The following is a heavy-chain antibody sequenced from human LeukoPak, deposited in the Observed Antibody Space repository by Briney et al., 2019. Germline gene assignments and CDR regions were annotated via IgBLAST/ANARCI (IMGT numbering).Heavy chain of an antibody. Sequence: GGSLRLSCAASGFTFSSYSMNWVRQAREKGLEWVSSISSSGSHMYYADSVKGRFTISRDNAKNSLYLQMNSLRAEDTAVYYCARLTSGGVIGFDYWGQGTLVTVSS. CDR3: ARLTSGGVIGFDY. J-gene: IGHJ4*02. CDR2: ISSSGSHM. V-gene: IGHV3-21*01. D-gene: IGHD3-16*02. CDR1: GFTFSSYS.